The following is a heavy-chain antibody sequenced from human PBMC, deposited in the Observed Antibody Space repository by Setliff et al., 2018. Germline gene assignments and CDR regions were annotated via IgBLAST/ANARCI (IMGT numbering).Heavy chain of an antibody. V-gene: IGHV4-4*02. CDR1: GFTFSSYAM. CDR2: IYHSGST. D-gene: IGHD4-17*01. J-gene: IGHJ4*02. Sequence: GSLRLSCAASGFTFSSYAMSWVRQPPGKGLEWIGEIYHSGSTNYNPSLKSRVTISVDKSKNQFSLKLSSVTAADTAVYYCARDIRDRTVASDYWGQGTLVTVSS. CDR3: ARDIRDRTVASDY.